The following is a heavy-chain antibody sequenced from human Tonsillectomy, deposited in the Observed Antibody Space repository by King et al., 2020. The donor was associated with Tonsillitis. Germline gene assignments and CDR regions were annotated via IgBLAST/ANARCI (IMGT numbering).Heavy chain of an antibody. V-gene: IGHV3-53*04. Sequence: VQLVESGGGLVQPGGSLRLSCAVSGFPISDNYMTWVRQAPGKGLEWVSVIYSAGSTYYADSVKGRFIISKHNSKNTVYLQMKRLGAEATAVYYCASYYCSSGTCYLDYWGQGTLVTVSS. CDR2: IYSAGST. D-gene: IGHD2-15*01. CDR1: GFPISDNY. J-gene: IGHJ4*02. CDR3: ASYYCSSGTCYLDY.